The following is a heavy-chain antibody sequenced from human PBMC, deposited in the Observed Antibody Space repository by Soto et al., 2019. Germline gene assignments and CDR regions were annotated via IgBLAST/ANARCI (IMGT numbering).Heavy chain of an antibody. J-gene: IGHJ4*02. CDR2: ISYDGSNK. CDR1: GFTFSSYG. Sequence: PGGSLRLSCAASGFTFSSYGMHWVRQAPGKELEWVAVISYDGSNKYYADSVKGRFTISRDNSKNTLYLQMNSLRAEDTAVYYCAKERGYSGYALFDYWGQGTLVTVSS. D-gene: IGHD5-12*01. CDR3: AKERGYSGYALFDY. V-gene: IGHV3-30*18.